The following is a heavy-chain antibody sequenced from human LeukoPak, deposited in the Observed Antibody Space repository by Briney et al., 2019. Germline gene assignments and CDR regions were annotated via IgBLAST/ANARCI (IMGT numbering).Heavy chain of an antibody. D-gene: IGHD1-26*01. CDR3: ARQFLVGSTFHAFDL. Sequence: PSETLSLTCSVSVASMNGYYWSWLRQSAGNRLGWIGHVDSSGNTNYNPSLESRVTMSVDTSKKQFSLKLPSVTAADMAVYFCARQFLVGSTFHAFDLWGQGTRVTVSS. J-gene: IGHJ3*01. V-gene: IGHV4-4*07. CDR2: VDSSGNT. CDR1: VASMNGYY.